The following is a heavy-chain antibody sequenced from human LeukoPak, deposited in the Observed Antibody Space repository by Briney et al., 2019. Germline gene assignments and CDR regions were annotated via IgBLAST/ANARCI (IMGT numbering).Heavy chain of an antibody. CDR1: GFTVSSNY. V-gene: IGHV3-66*01. CDR2: IYSGGST. J-gene: IGHJ4*02. Sequence: GGSLRLSCAASGFTVSSNYMSWVRQAPGKGLEWVSVIYSGGSTYYADSVKGRLTISRDNSKNTLYLQMNSLRAEDTAVYYCARSHPYYGSGSTAPRGDYWGQGTLVTVSS. D-gene: IGHD3-10*01. CDR3: ARSHPYYGSGSTAPRGDY.